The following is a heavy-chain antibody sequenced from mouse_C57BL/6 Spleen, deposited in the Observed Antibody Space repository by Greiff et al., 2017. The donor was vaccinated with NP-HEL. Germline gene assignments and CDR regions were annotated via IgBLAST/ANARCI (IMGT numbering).Heavy chain of an antibody. CDR2: IYPGSGST. Sequence: VQLQQPGAELVKPGASVKMSCKASGYTFTSYWITWVKQRPGQGLEWIGDIYPGSGSTNYNEKFKSKATLTVDTSSSTAYMQLSSLTSEDSAVYYCARRNYGSNYGYFDVWGTGTTVTVSS. V-gene: IGHV1-55*01. D-gene: IGHD1-1*01. J-gene: IGHJ1*03. CDR3: ARRNYGSNYGYFDV. CDR1: GYTFTSYW.